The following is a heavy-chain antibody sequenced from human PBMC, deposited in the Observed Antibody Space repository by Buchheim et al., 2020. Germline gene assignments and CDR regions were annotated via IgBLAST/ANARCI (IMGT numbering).Heavy chain of an antibody. CDR1: RTSISDXF. CDR3: ARLLWSGYSYAMDV. Sequence: QVQLQESGPGLVKPSETLSLTCTVSRTSISDXFWSWIRQPPGKGLEWIGFLYDAGGANYNSSLKSRVSXSVDTSINQFSLTLRSVTPSDTAVYFCARLLWSGYSYAMDVWGQGTT. J-gene: IGHJ6*02. CDR2: LYDAGGA. V-gene: IGHV4-59*01. D-gene: IGHD3-3*01.